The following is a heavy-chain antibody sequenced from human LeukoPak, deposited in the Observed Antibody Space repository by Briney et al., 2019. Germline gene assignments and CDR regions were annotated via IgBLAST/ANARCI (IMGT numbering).Heavy chain of an antibody. J-gene: IGHJ4*02. V-gene: IGHV5-51*01. D-gene: IGHD3-22*01. Sequence: GEYLKISCKGSGYSFTNYWIGWVRQMPGKGLEWMGIINPGDSDTRYSPSFQGQVTISADKSISTAYLQWSSLRASDTAMYYCACYYATTGYSDYWGQGTLVTVSS. CDR2: INPGDSDT. CDR1: GYSFTNYW. CDR3: ACYYATTGYSDY.